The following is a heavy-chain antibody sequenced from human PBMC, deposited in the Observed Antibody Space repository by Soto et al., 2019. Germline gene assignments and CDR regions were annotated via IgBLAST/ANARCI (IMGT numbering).Heavy chain of an antibody. Sequence: ASVKVSCKASGGTFSSYAISWVRQAPGQGLEWMGWINPNSGGTNYAQKFQGWVTMTRDTSISTAYMELSRLRSDDTAVYYCARVKAAGPYYYYGMDVWGQGTTVTVSS. CDR1: GGTFSSYA. J-gene: IGHJ6*02. CDR3: ARVKAAGPYYYYGMDV. CDR2: INPNSGGT. V-gene: IGHV1-2*04. D-gene: IGHD6-13*01.